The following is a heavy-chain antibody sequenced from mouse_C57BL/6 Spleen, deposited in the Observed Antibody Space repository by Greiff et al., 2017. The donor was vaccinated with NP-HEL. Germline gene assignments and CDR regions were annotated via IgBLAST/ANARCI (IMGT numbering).Heavy chain of an antibody. D-gene: IGHD1-1*01. Sequence: DVKLVESGGDLVKPGGSLKLSCAASGFTFSSYGMSWVRQTPDKRLEWVATISSGGSYTYYPDSVKGRFTISRDNAKNTLYLQMSSLKSEDTAMYYCARLYYYGSTGDWYFDVWGTGTTVTVSS. J-gene: IGHJ1*03. CDR3: ARLYYYGSTGDWYFDV. V-gene: IGHV5-6*02. CDR1: GFTFSSYG. CDR2: ISSGGSYT.